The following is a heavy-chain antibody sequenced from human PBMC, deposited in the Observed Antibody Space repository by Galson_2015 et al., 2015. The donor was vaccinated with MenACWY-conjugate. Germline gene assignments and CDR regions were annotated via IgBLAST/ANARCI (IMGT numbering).Heavy chain of an antibody. CDR2: ISSSSSYI. CDR1: GFTFSSYS. CDR3: ARPYCSGGSCYSRAGGNWFDP. J-gene: IGHJ5*02. Sequence: SLRLSCAASGFTFSSYSMNWVRQAPGKGLEWVSSISSSSSYIYYADSVKGRFTISRDNAKNSLYLQMNSLRAEDTAVYYCARPYCSGGSCYSRAGGNWFDPWGQGTLVTVSS. D-gene: IGHD2-15*01. V-gene: IGHV3-21*01.